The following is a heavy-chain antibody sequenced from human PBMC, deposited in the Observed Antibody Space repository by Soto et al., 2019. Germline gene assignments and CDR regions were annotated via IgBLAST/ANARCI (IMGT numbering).Heavy chain of an antibody. CDR3: AKVRVAVVIMAGFDY. CDR2: ISGNGGNT. J-gene: IGHJ4*02. D-gene: IGHD3-3*01. CDR1: GFTFNSYA. V-gene: IGHV3-23*01. Sequence: EVQVLESGGGLVQPGGSLRLSCAASGFTFNSYAMSWVRQAPGKGLEWVSSISGNGGNTYYADSVKGRFTISRDNSKNTLYLQINSPRAEDTAVYYCAKVRVAVVIMAGFDYWGQGTLVTVSS.